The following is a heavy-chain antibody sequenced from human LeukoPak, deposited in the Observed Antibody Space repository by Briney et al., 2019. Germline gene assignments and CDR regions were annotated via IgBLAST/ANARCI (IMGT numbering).Heavy chain of an antibody. CDR1: GFTFDDYG. J-gene: IGHJ4*02. D-gene: IGHD6-6*01. CDR3: AKVQSIAAPQIDY. V-gene: IGHV3-23*01. CDR2: ISGSGGST. Sequence: PGGSLRLSCAASGFTFDDYGMSWVRQAPGKGLEWVSAISGSGGSTYYADSVKGRFTISRDNSKNTLYLQMNSLRAEDTAVYYCAKVQSIAAPQIDYWGQGTLVTVSS.